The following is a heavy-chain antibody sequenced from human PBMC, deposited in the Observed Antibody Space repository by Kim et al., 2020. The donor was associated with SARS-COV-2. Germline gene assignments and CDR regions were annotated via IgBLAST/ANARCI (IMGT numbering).Heavy chain of an antibody. J-gene: IGHJ4*02. Sequence: GGSLRLSCAASGFTFSSYAMSWVRQAPGKGLEWVSAISGSGGSTYYADSVKGRLTISRDNSKNTLYLQMNSLRAEDTAVYYCAKSRITFGGVIAPLDYWGQGTLVTVSS. CDR3: AKSRITFGGVIAPLDY. CDR2: ISGSGGST. V-gene: IGHV3-23*01. CDR1: GFTFSSYA. D-gene: IGHD3-16*02.